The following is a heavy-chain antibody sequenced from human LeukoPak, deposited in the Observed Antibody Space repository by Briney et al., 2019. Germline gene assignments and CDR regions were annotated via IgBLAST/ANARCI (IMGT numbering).Heavy chain of an antibody. CDR2: IYYSGST. J-gene: IGHJ6*04. Sequence: PSETLSLTCTVSGGSVSSGSYYWSWIRQPPGKGLEWFGYIYYSGSTNYNPSRKSRVTISVDTSKNQFSLKLSSVTAADTAVYYCARGQHGQCSSTSCYRTLPYYYGMDVWGKGTTVTVSS. V-gene: IGHV4-61*01. CDR1: GGSVSSGSYY. D-gene: IGHD2-2*01. CDR3: ARGQHGQCSSTSCYRTLPYYYGMDV.